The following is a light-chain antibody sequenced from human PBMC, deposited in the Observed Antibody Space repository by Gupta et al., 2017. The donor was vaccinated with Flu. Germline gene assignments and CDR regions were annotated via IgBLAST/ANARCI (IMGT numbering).Light chain of an antibody. J-gene: IGKJ2*01. Sequence: EILLTQSPATLSLSPGERATLSCRASQSVSSYLAWYQQKPGQAPRLLIYDASNRATGIPARFSGSGSGTDFTLTISGLEPEDFAVYYCQQRSNWPPGYTFGQGTKLEIK. CDR1: QSVSSY. V-gene: IGKV3-11*01. CDR3: QQRSNWPPGYT. CDR2: DAS.